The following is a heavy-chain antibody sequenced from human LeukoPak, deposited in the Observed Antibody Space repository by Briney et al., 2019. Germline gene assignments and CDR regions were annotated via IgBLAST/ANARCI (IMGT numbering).Heavy chain of an antibody. J-gene: IGHJ4*02. CDR1: GGTFSSYA. CDR2: IIPIFGTA. V-gene: IGHV1-69*05. D-gene: IGHD4-23*01. CDR3: ALGGNSGISFFDY. Sequence: ASVKVSCKASGGTFSSYAISWVRQAPGQGLEWMGGIIPIFGTANYAQKFQGRVTITTDESTSTAYMELSSLRSEDTAVYYCALGGNSGISFFDYWGQGTLVTVSS.